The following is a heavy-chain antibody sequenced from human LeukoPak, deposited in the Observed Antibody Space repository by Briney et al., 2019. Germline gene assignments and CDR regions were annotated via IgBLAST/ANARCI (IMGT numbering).Heavy chain of an antibody. CDR3: ARYYYGSGGYDY. Sequence: SETLSLTCTVSGGTITSTNWWSRARQPPAKGLERIGAIYHSGSTHYSPSLKSRVTISVDKSNNQFPLNLRSVTAADTAVYYCARYYYGSGGYDYWGQGTLVTVSS. CDR2: IYHSGST. J-gene: IGHJ4*02. D-gene: IGHD3-10*01. V-gene: IGHV4-4*02. CDR1: GGTITSTNW.